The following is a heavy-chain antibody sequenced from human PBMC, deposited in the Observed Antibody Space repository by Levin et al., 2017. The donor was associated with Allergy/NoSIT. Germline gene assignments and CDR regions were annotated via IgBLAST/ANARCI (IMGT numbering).Heavy chain of an antibody. CDR1: GGSVFSGSYY. V-gene: IGHV4-61*01. D-gene: IGHD3-10*01. CDR2: VCYSGST. CDR3: ARGLIITQGGSNYYYGVDV. Sequence: SETLSLTCTVSGGSVFSGSYYWSCIRQPPGKGLEYIGYVCYSGSTNYNPSLKRRVTISMDTSKNQLSLKLSSVSAADTAVYYCARGLIITQGGSNYYYGVDVWGQGTPVTVSS. J-gene: IGHJ6*02.